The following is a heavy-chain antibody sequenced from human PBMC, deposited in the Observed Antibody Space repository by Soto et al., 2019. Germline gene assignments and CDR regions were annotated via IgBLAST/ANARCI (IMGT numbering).Heavy chain of an antibody. Sequence: QVQLQESGPGLVKPSGTLSLTCAVSGDSINSSNWWSWVRQPPGKGLEWIGEIYHSGTINYNPSLKSRISISLGKSKNQFSLKLNSVTAADTAVYFCASSKRPTVLVDYWGQGALVTVSS. V-gene: IGHV4-4*02. D-gene: IGHD2-8*02. CDR3: ASSKRPTVLVDY. J-gene: IGHJ4*02. CDR1: GDSINSSNW. CDR2: IYHSGTI.